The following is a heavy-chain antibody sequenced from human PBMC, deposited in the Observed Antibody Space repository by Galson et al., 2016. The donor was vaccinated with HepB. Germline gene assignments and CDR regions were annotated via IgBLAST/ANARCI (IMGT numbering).Heavy chain of an antibody. Sequence: SLRLSCAASGFTFSSYGIHWVRQAPGKGLEWVAVISYDGSNKKYAASVKGRFTISRDNSKNTLYLQMNSLRAEDTAVYYCAKVGDKYYFDYWGQGTLVTVSS. CDR3: AKVGDKYYFDY. V-gene: IGHV3-30*18. CDR2: ISYDGSNK. J-gene: IGHJ4*02. D-gene: IGHD4-17*01. CDR1: GFTFSSYG.